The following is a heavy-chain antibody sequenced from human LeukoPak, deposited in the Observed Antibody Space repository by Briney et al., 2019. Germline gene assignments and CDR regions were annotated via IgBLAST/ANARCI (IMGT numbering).Heavy chain of an antibody. V-gene: IGHV4-59*01. Sequence: PSETLSLTCTVSGGSISSWYWSWIRQPPGKGLEWNGNIYDSGSTNYNPSLKSRATMSVDTSKNQVSLKLRSVTAADTAVYYCARETSLPGYAGGLGFNYWGQGTLVTVSS. CDR1: GGSISSWY. J-gene: IGHJ4*02. D-gene: IGHD6-19*01. CDR3: ARETSLPGYAGGLGFNY. CDR2: IYDSGST.